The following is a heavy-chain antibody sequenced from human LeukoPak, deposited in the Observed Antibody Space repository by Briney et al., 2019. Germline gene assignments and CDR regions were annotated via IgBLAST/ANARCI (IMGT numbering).Heavy chain of an antibody. J-gene: IGHJ4*02. CDR2: FYASGGT. CDR3: AAMGNGYTGIYVFAH. D-gene: IGHD5-12*01. V-gene: IGHV3-66*01. Sequence: GGSLRLSCAASGFTVSSNYMSWVRQAPGKGLEWVSVFYASGGTFYTDSVKGRFTISRDTSTNSLYLQMSSLRTEDTAVYFCAAMGNGYTGIYVFAHWGKGTLVTVSS. CDR1: GFTVSSNY.